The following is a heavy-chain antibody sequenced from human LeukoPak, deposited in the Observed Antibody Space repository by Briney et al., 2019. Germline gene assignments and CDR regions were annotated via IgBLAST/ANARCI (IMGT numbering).Heavy chain of an antibody. Sequence: PSETLSLTCGVSVGSINSGNWWTLVRQSPGKGLEWIGEIHHNGTRNYNPSLKSRVTISADTFKNHFSLIVTFLTAADTAVYYCAAAPILRGEGGEHYKYGMDVWGQGTTVIVSS. CDR1: VGSINSGNW. CDR2: IHHNGTR. D-gene: IGHD2-2*02. CDR3: AAAPILRGEGGEHYKYGMDV. J-gene: IGHJ6*02. V-gene: IGHV4/OR15-8*01.